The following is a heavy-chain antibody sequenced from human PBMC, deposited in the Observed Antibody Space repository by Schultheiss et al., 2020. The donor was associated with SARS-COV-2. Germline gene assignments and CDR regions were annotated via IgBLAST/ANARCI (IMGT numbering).Heavy chain of an antibody. J-gene: IGHJ6*02. CDR3: ARVIDDYGKYYYGMDV. D-gene: IGHD4-17*01. V-gene: IGHV4-59*01. Sequence: SETLSLTCTVSGGSISSYYWSWIRQPPGKGLEWIGYIYYSGSTYYNPSLKSRVTISVDTSKNQFSLKLSSVTAADTAVYYCARVIDDYGKYYYGMDVWGQGTTVTVSS. CDR1: GGSISSYY. CDR2: IYYSGST.